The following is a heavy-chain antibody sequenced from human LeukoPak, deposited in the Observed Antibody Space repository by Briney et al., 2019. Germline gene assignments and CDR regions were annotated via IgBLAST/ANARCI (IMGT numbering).Heavy chain of an antibody. CDR1: GFTFSSDS. CDR2: ISSSSSYI. Sequence: GGSLRLSCAASGFTFSSDSMNWVRQAPWKGLEWVSSISSSSSYIYYADSVKGRFTISRDNAKNSLYLQMNSLRAEDTAVYYCARGDSSGWYGDGDYWGQGTLVTVSS. J-gene: IGHJ4*02. CDR3: ARGDSSGWYGDGDY. D-gene: IGHD6-19*01. V-gene: IGHV3-21*01.